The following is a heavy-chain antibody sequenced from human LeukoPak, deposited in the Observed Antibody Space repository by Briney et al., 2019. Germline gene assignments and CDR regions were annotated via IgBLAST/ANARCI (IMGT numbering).Heavy chain of an antibody. J-gene: IGHJ3*02. CDR2: INPSGGST. D-gene: IGHD3-16*01. CDR3: ARADHYAAFDI. CDR1: GYTFTSYY. V-gene: IGHV1-46*01. Sequence: ASVKVSCKASGYTFTSYYMHWVRQAPGQGLEWMGIINPSGGSTNYAQKLQGRVIMTTDTSTSTVYMELRSLKSDDTAVYYCARADHYAAFDIWGQGTMVTVSS.